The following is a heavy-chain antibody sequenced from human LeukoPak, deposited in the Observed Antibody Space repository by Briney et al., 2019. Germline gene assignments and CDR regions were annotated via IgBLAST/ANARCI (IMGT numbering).Heavy chain of an antibody. D-gene: IGHD3-22*01. CDR3: AGITYDYGSSGYPED. CDR2: ISGFGNYI. Sequence: GGSLRLSCAASGFPFSSYSMTWVRQAPGKGLEWVSSISGFGNYIYYADSVKGRFTISRDNAKNSLYLLMNSLRAEDTAVYYCAGITYDYGSSGYPEDWGQGTLVTVSS. J-gene: IGHJ4*02. CDR1: GFPFSSYS. V-gene: IGHV3-21*01.